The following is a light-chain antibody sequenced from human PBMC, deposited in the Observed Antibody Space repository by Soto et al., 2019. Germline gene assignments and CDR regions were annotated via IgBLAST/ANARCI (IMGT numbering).Light chain of an antibody. Sequence: EIALTQSAGNLCLYPGEGANLXCRASQSVGIYLDWYQQRACQAPRPLTFGASNRATGITATFSGSGYGKDFTLTISSLEPEDSAVYECLQRSTWLTFGGGTKVDIK. CDR1: QSVGIY. CDR3: LQRSTWLT. J-gene: IGKJ4*01. V-gene: IGKV3-11*01. CDR2: GAS.